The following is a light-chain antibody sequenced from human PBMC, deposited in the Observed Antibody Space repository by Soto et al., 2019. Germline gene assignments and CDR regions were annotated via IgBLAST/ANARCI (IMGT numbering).Light chain of an antibody. CDR1: QSIASR. J-gene: IGKJ1*01. Sequence: IQMTQSPSSLSASVGDRVTITCRASQSIASRLNWYQQKPGSAPKLLIYGASTLESGVPSRFSGSGSGTDFTLTVSSLQVEDFATYYCQQTDTIPRTFGQGTKV. CDR3: QQTDTIPRT. V-gene: IGKV1-39*01. CDR2: GAS.